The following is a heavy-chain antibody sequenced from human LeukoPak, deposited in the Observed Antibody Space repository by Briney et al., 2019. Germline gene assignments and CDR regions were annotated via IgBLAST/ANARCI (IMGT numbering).Heavy chain of an antibody. CDR2: ISNSSSYI. V-gene: IGHV3-21*06. Sequence: GGSLRLSCAASGFTFSSYAMSWVRQAPGKGLEWVSFISNSSSYIYYADSVKGRFTISRDNAKNSLSLQMNGLRAEDTAVYYCATYYGSGSHFTYSSADYWGQGTLVTVSS. D-gene: IGHD3-10*01. J-gene: IGHJ4*02. CDR3: ATYYGSGSHFTYSSADY. CDR1: GFTFSSYA.